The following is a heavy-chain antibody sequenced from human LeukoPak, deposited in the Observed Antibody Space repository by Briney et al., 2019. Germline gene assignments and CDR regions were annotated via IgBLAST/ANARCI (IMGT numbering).Heavy chain of an antibody. CDR2: TSGSI. CDR1: GASISSHY. J-gene: IGHJ6*03. V-gene: IGHV4-59*11. CDR3: ARVLEIFGLDTTDFYMDV. Sequence: SETLSLTCAVSGASISSHYWSWIRQPPGKGLEWIGYTSGSISDNPSLKSRVAVSVDPSQNQVSLSLTSVTAAVTAVYYCARVLEIFGLDTTDFYMDVWGKGTTVTVSS. D-gene: IGHD3/OR15-3a*01.